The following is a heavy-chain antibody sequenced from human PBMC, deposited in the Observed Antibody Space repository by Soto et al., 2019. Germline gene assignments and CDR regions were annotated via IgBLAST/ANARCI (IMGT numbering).Heavy chain of an antibody. CDR2: IKQDGSEK. D-gene: IGHD3-3*01. CDR3: AREVPXGSFWSGWTYYYYGMDV. J-gene: IGHJ6*02. Sequence: GGSLRLSCAASGFTFSSYWMSWVRQAPGKGLEWVANIKQDGSEKYYVDSVKGRFTISRDNAKNSLYLQMNSLRAEDTAVYYCAREVPXGSFWSGWTYYYYGMDVWGPGTTVTVSS. CDR1: GFTFSSYW. V-gene: IGHV3-7*01.